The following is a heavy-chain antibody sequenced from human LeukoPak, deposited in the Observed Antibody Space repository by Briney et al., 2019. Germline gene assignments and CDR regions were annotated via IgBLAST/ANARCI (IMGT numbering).Heavy chain of an antibody. V-gene: IGHV4-59*01. CDR3: ARDSSWGLFDY. Sequence: SETLSLTCTVSGGSISSYYWSWVRQPPGKGLEGIGYIYYSGSTNYNPSLTSRVTISVDTSKNQFSLKLSSVTAADTAVYYCARDSSWGLFDYWGQGTLVTVSS. J-gene: IGHJ4*02. CDR1: GGSISSYY. CDR2: IYYSGST. D-gene: IGHD6-13*01.